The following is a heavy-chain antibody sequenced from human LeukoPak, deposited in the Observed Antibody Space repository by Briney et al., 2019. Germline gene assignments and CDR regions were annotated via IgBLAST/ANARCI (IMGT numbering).Heavy chain of an antibody. D-gene: IGHD3-10*01. V-gene: IGHV3-48*03. CDR2: ISSSGSTI. J-gene: IGHJ4*02. Sequence: GGSLRPSCAASGFTFSSYEMNWVRQAPGKGLEWVSYISSSGSTIYYADSVKGRFTISRDNAKNSLYLQMNSLRADDTAVYYCVKDRVDGSGSQFDSWGQGSLVIVSS. CDR3: VKDRVDGSGSQFDS. CDR1: GFTFSSYE.